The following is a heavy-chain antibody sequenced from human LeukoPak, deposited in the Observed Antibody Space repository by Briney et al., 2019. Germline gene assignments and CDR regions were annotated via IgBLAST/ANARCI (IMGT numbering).Heavy chain of an antibody. Sequence: SETLSLTCTVSGYSISSGFYWGWIRQPPGKGLEWIGNIFRSGSTYYNTSLKSRVTISVDTSKNQFSLKLSSVTAADTAVYYCARANYYDSSGYSRGAFDIWGQGTMVTVSS. V-gene: IGHV4-38-2*02. CDR2: IFRSGST. D-gene: IGHD3-22*01. CDR1: GYSISSGFY. CDR3: ARANYYDSSGYSRGAFDI. J-gene: IGHJ3*02.